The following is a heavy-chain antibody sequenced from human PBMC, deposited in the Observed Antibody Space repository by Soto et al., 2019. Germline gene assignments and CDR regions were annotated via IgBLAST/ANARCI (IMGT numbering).Heavy chain of an antibody. D-gene: IGHD2-2*01. V-gene: IGHV4-59*01. Sequence: QVQLQESGPGLVKPSETLSLTCTVSGGSISTYYWCWIRQPPGKGLEWIGYIYYSGSTSYNPSLKRGVSISVDTSKNPLSRRLNCVTAADTATYYCGTERAQLRRGAFDTGGQGTMVTVSS. CDR1: GGSISTYY. CDR2: IYYSGST. CDR3: GTERAQLRRGAFDT. J-gene: IGHJ3*02.